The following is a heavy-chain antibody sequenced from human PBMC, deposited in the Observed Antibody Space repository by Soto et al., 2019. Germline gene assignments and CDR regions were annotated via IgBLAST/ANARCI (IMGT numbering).Heavy chain of an antibody. J-gene: IGHJ6*02. CDR3: ARVTGYSYQEDYYCYGMDV. CDR2: ISAYNGNT. Sequence: QVQLVQSGAEVKKPGASVKVSCKASGYTFTSYGISWVRHAPGQGLDWMGWISAYNGNTNYEQKLKGRVTMTTDTATSTAYMELRSLRSDDTAVYYCARVTGYSYQEDYYCYGMDVWGQGTTVTVSS. D-gene: IGHD5-18*01. V-gene: IGHV1-18*01. CDR1: GYTFTSYG.